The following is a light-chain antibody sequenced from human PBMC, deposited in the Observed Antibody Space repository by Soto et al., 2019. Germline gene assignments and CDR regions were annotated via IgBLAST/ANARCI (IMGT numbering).Light chain of an antibody. CDR1: QSISSSY. J-gene: IGKJ1*01. CDR2: GAS. Sequence: EIVLTQSPGTLSLSPGERATLSCRASQSISSSYLAIAWYQQKPGQPPRLLIYGASSRATGIPDRFSGSGSATDFTLTISRLEPEDFAVYYCQQHDTSSWTFGQGTRVEIK. V-gene: IGKV3-20*01. CDR3: QQHDTSSWT.